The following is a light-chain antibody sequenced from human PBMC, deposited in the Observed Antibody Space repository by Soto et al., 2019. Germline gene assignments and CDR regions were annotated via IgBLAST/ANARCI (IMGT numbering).Light chain of an antibody. CDR1: SNDVGSYVL. J-gene: IGLJ1*01. V-gene: IGLV2-23*01. CDR3: CSYAGSTTLYV. CDR2: EDS. Sequence: QSALTQPASVSGSPGQSITISCTGTSNDVGSYVLVSWFQQRPGKAPKLMIYEDSQRPSGVSNRFSGSKSGNTASLTISGLQADDEADYYCCSYAGSTTLYVFGTGTKLTVL.